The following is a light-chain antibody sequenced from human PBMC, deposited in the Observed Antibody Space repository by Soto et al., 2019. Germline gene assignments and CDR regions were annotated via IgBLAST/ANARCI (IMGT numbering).Light chain of an antibody. CDR2: DAS. V-gene: IGKV3-11*01. CDR3: QQRSEWPIT. Sequence: EIVLTQSPATLSLSPGERATLSCRASPSVTNFLAWYQQKPGQAPRLFIFDASNRATGVPARFSGSRSGTDFTPTISSLEPEDFAVYFCQQRSEWPITFGQGTRLEI. J-gene: IGKJ5*01. CDR1: PSVTNF.